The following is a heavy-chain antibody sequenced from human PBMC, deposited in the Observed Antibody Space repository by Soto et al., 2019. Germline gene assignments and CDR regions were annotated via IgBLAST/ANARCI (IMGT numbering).Heavy chain of an antibody. CDR1: GYSFTSYW. D-gene: IGHD3-3*01. CDR3: ARHLPYYFWGGYYTVYYYYYCWGV. V-gene: IGHV5-10-1*01. J-gene: IGHJ6*02. Sequence: GESLKISCKGSGYSFTSYWISWVRQMPGKGLAWMGRIDPSDSYTNYSPSFQGHVTISADKSISTAYLQWSSLKDSDTAMYYCARHLPYYFWGGYYTVYYYYYCWGVRGQG. CDR2: IDPSDSYT.